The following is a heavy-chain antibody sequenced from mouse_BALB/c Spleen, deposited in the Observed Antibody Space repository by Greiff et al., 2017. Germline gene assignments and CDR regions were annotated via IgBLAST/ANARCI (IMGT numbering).Heavy chain of an antibody. V-gene: IGHV7-3*02. Sequence: EVMLVESGGGLVQPGGSLRLSCATSGFTFTDYYMSWVRQPPGKALEWLGFIRNKANGYTTEYSASVKGRFTISRDNSQSILYLQMNTLRAEDSATYYCARGGLLYYAMDYWGQGTSVTVSS. J-gene: IGHJ4*01. CDR1: GFTFTDYY. CDR3: ARGGLLYYAMDY. CDR2: IRNKANGYTT.